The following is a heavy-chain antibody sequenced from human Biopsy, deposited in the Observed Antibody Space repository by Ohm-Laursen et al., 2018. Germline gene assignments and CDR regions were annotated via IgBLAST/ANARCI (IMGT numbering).Heavy chain of an antibody. Sequence: SSVKVSCKPSGYTFTAFSVHWLRQAPGQGLERMGWINPKSGDTDYPQNFQGRVSMTRDTSISTAYMDLSRLRSDDTAVYYCARGRRHCSGTCSRWYFDLWGRGTLVTVSS. CDR1: GYTFTAFS. J-gene: IGHJ2*01. V-gene: IGHV1-2*02. D-gene: IGHD2-2*01. CDR2: INPKSGDT. CDR3: ARGRRHCSGTCSRWYFDL.